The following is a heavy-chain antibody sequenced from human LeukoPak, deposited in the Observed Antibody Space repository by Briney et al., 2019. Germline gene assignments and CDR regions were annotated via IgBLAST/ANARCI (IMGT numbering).Heavy chain of an antibody. Sequence: PGGSLRLSCAASGFTFNTYAMHWVRQAPGKGLEWVSGISWNSGSIGYADSVKGRFTISRDNAKNSLYLQMNSLRAEDTALYYCAKVDPGYYDSSGYYQGYAFDIWGQGTMVTVSS. CDR1: GFTFNTYA. CDR3: AKVDPGYYDSSGYYQGYAFDI. J-gene: IGHJ3*02. CDR2: ISWNSGSI. D-gene: IGHD3-22*01. V-gene: IGHV3-9*01.